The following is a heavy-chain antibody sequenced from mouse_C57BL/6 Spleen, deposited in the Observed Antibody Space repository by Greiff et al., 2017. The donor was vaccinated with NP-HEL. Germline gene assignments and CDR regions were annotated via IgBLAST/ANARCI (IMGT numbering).Heavy chain of an antibody. CDR2: IHPNSGST. V-gene: IGHV1-64*01. D-gene: IGHD1-1*01. CDR1: GYTFTSYW. J-gene: IGHJ2*01. Sequence: QVQLQQPGAELVKPGASVKLSCKASGYTFTSYWMHWVKQRPGQGLEWIGMIHPNSGSTNYNEKFKSKATLTVDKASSTAYMQLSSLTSEDSAVYYCARPPHIDYGSSYYFDYWGQGTTLTVSS. CDR3: ARPPHIDYGSSYYFDY.